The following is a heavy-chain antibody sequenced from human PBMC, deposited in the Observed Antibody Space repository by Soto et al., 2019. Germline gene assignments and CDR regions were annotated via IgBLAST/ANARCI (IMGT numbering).Heavy chain of an antibody. D-gene: IGHD3-3*01. J-gene: IGHJ6*02. CDR1: GFTFSSYS. Sequence: GGSLRLSCAASGFTFSSYSMNWVRQAPGKGLEWVSYISSSSSTIYYADSVKGRFTISRDNAKNSLYLQMNSLRDEDTAVYYCARALHDLWSGYYVDYYYGMDVWGQGTTVTVS. CDR3: ARALHDLWSGYYVDYYYGMDV. V-gene: IGHV3-48*02. CDR2: ISSSSSTI.